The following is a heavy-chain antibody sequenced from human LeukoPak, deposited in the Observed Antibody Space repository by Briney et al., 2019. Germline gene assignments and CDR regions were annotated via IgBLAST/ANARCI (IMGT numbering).Heavy chain of an antibody. Sequence: GGSLSLSCAASGFTFSDYWMYWVRQVPGKGLVCVSRINSDGSTTTYADSVKGRFTISRDNAENTLYLHMTSLRVEDTAVYYCARDSDYTSISYGMDVWGQGTTVTVSS. J-gene: IGHJ6*02. CDR2: INSDGSTT. V-gene: IGHV3-74*01. D-gene: IGHD4-11*01. CDR1: GFTFSDYW. CDR3: ARDSDYTSISYGMDV.